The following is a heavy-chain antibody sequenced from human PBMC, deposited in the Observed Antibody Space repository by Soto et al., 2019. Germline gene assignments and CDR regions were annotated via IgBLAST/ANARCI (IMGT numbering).Heavy chain of an antibody. V-gene: IGHV3-7*04. D-gene: IGHD3-22*01. CDR1: GFSFSSHW. CDR2: IKQDGSEK. Sequence: EVQVVESGGGLVQPGGSLRLSCAASGFSFSSHWMSWVRQTPGKWLEWVANIKQDGSEKYYVDSVKGRFTISRDNAKKSLYLQVNSLRAEDTAVYYCARDSLGYYDSSGYYYYGMDVWCQGTTVTVS. CDR3: ARDSLGYYDSSGYYYYGMDV. J-gene: IGHJ6*02.